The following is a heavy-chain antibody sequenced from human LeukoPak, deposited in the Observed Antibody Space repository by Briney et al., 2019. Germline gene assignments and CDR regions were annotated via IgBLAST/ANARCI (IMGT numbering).Heavy chain of an antibody. CDR3: ARETYDDSSGYYYPAYFDY. V-gene: IGHV4-30-4*01. Sequence: SQTLSLTCTVSGGSISSGDYYWSWIRQPPGKGLEWIGYIYYSGSTYYNPSLKSRVTISVDTSKNQFSLKLSSVTAANTAVHYCARETYDDSSGYYYPAYFDYWGQGTLVTVSS. CDR2: IYYSGST. D-gene: IGHD3-22*01. CDR1: GGSISSGDYY. J-gene: IGHJ4*02.